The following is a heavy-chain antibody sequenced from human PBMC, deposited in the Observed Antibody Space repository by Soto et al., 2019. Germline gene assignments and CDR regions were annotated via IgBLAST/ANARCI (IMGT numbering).Heavy chain of an antibody. J-gene: IGHJ4*02. CDR3: ARDGQSCRGYTGSWYFQY. Sequence: SPLFTVSGCSIRFYSKSWIRQPPGKGLDWVRYVYDSGSTTYNPSLKMRVTISADTSKNQFSLRLSSVTAADTAVYYCARDGQSCRGYTGSWYFQYWGQGALVTVSS. CDR2: VYDSGST. V-gene: IGHV4-59*01. D-gene: IGHD3-16*02. CDR1: GCSIRFYS.